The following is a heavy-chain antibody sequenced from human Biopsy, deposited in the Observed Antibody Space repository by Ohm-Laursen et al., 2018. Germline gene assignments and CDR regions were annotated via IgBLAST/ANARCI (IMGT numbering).Heavy chain of an antibody. J-gene: IGHJ3*02. CDR3: AREFTYNYGAKGALDI. V-gene: IGHV4-4*07. Sequence: PGTLSLTCTVSGGSPSGYSWNWIRQPAGKGLEWIGRIYASETTHFNPSLRSRLIMSVDTSRNQFSLRLSSVTAADTAIYYCAREFTYNYGAKGALDIWGQGTKVTVSS. CDR1: GGSPSGYS. D-gene: IGHD4/OR15-4a*01. CDR2: IYASETT.